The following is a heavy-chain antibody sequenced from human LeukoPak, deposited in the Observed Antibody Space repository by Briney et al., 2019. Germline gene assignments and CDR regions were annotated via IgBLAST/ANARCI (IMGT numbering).Heavy chain of an antibody. Sequence: GGSLRLSCVASGFTFSNYWMSWVRQAPGKGLEWVANIKEDGGEKYSVDSVKGRFTISRDNSKNTLYLQMNSLRAEDTAVYYCAKDPSVGYSYGYLAYWGQGTLVTVSS. V-gene: IGHV3-7*01. D-gene: IGHD5-18*01. J-gene: IGHJ4*02. CDR1: GFTFSNYW. CDR2: IKEDGGEK. CDR3: AKDPSVGYSYGYLAY.